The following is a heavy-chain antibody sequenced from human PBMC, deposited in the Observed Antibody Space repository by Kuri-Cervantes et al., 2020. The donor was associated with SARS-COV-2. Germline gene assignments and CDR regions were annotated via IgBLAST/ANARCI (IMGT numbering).Heavy chain of an antibody. J-gene: IGHJ4*02. D-gene: IGHD2-2*01. CDR1: GFTFSSYW. CDR2: INSDGSST. V-gene: IGHV3-74*01. Sequence: LSLTCAASGFTFSSYWMHWVRQAPGKGLVWVSRINSDGSSTSYADSVKGRFTISRDNAKNTLYLQMNSLRAEDTAVYFCARDTPYCSSNTCSDFWGQGTLVTVSS. CDR3: ARDTPYCSSNTCSDF.